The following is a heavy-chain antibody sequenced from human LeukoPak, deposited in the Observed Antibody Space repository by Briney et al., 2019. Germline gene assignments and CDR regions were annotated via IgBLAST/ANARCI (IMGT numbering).Heavy chain of an antibody. CDR1: GFTLSSYA. Sequence: PGGSLRLSCAASGFTLSSYAMSWVRQAPGKGLEWVSAISGSGGSKDYADSVKGRFTISRDNSKNTLYLQRNSLRAEDTAVYYCAKPVTAAGVLFDYWGQGTLVTVSS. CDR2: ISGSGGSK. J-gene: IGHJ4*02. CDR3: AKPVTAAGVLFDY. V-gene: IGHV3-23*01. D-gene: IGHD6-13*01.